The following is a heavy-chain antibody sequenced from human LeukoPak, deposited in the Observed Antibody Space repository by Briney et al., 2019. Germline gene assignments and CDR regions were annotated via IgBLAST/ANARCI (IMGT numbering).Heavy chain of an antibody. V-gene: IGHV3-7*01. CDR3: ARDTDNYGAGTDAFDS. CDR1: GFAFSSYW. D-gene: IGHD4/OR15-4a*01. CDR2: IKEDGREK. Sequence: PGGSLRLSCAASGFAFSSYWMSWVLQAPGKGLEWVANIKEDGREKYYVDSVKGRFTISRDNAKNSLYLQMNSLRAEDTAVYYCARDTDNYGAGTDAFDSWGQGTMVTVSS. J-gene: IGHJ3*02.